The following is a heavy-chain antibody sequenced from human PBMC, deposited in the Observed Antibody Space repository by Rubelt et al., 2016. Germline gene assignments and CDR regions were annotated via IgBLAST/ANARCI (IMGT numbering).Heavy chain of an antibody. J-gene: IGHJ6*02. CDR2: IYYSGST. CDR3: ARSYDSSGYYYYGMDV. D-gene: IGHD3-22*01. V-gene: IGHV4-59*01. CDR1: GGSISSYY. Sequence: QVQLQESGPGLVKPSETLSLTCTVSGGSISSYYWSWIRQPPGKGLEWIGYIYYSGSTNYNPSLKSRVTISLDTSKNQFSLKLSSVTAADTAVYYCARSYDSSGYYYYGMDVWGQGTTVIVSS.